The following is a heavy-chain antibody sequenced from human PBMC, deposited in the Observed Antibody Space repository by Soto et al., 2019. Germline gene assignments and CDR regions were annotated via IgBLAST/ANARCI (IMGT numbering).Heavy chain of an antibody. J-gene: IGHJ2*01. CDR2: IIPIFGTA. V-gene: IGHV1-69*12. CDR1: GGTFSSYT. D-gene: IGHD5-12*01. Sequence: QVQLVQSGAEVKKPGSSVTVSCKASGGTFSSYTISWVRQAPGQGLEWMGGIIPIFGTANYAQKFQGRVTITADESTSTAYMELSSLRSDDTAVDYCARGNHRWLQLWYFDLWGRGTLVTVSS. CDR3: ARGNHRWLQLWYFDL.